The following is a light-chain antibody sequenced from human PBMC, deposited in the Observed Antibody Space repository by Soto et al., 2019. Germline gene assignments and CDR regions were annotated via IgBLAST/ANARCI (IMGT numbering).Light chain of an antibody. CDR2: GAS. CDR3: QQYNNWPPRT. CDR1: QSVSSN. J-gene: IGKJ1*01. Sequence: EIVMTQSPATLSLSPGERATLSCRASQSVSSNLAWYQQKPGQAPRLLIYGASTRATGIPARFSGDGSGTEFTLTISSLLSEDFAVYYCQQYNNWPPRTFGQGTKVEIK. V-gene: IGKV3-15*01.